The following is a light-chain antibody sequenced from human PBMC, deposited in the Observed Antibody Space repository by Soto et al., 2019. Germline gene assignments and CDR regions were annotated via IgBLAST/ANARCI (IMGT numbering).Light chain of an antibody. CDR3: QSYDSSLSGSLV. CDR2: GNA. V-gene: IGLV1-40*01. J-gene: IGLJ3*02. Sequence: QSVLTQPPSVSGAPGQGVTISCTGSSSNIGAGYDVHWYQQLPGTSPKLLIFGNANRPSGVPDRFSGSKSGTSASLAIAGLQAEDEADYYCQSYDSSLSGSLVFGGGTQLTVL. CDR1: SSNIGAGYD.